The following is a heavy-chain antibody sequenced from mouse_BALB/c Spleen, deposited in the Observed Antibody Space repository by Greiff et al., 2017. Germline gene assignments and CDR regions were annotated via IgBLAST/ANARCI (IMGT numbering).Heavy chain of an antibody. CDR3: AREMITTGFAY. CDR2: ISSGSSTI. CDR1: GFTFSSFG. Sequence: EVHLVESGGGLVQPGGSRKLSCAASGFTFSSFGMHWVRQAPEKGLEWVAYISSGSSTIYYADTVKGRFTISRDNPKNTLFLQMTSLRSEDTAMYYCAREMITTGFAYWGQGTLVTVSA. V-gene: IGHV5-17*02. J-gene: IGHJ3*01. D-gene: IGHD2-4*01.